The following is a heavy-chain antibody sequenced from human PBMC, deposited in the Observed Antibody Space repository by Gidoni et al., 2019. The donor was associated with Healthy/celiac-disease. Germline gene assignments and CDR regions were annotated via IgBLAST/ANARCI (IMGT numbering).Heavy chain of an antibody. D-gene: IGHD3-22*01. CDR2: INPNNGDT. J-gene: IGHJ4*02. V-gene: IGHV1-2*04. CDR3: ARSPDPMIVVGPTAPVGELDS. CDR1: GYTCTGYY. Sequence: QVQLVQSGAEVKKPGASVQVSCKASGYTCTGYYIPWVRQAPGQGLEWMGRINPNNGDTNYAQKFQGWVTMTRDTSISTAYMELSRLRSDDTAVYYCARSPDPMIVVGPTAPVGELDSWGQGTLVTVSS.